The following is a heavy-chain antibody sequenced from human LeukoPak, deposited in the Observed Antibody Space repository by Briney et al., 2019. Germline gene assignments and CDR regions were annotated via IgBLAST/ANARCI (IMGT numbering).Heavy chain of an antibody. J-gene: IGHJ3*02. CDR3: ARGGLYDSSEPDDAFDI. V-gene: IGHV4-4*07. Sequence: SETLSLTCTVSGGSISSYYWSWIRQPAGSGLEWIGHTYTSGSTNYNPSLKSRVSMSIDTSKNQFFLKLSSMTAADTAVYFCARGGLYDSSEPDDAFDIWGQGTMVTVSS. D-gene: IGHD3-22*01. CDR1: GGSISSYY. CDR2: TYTSGST.